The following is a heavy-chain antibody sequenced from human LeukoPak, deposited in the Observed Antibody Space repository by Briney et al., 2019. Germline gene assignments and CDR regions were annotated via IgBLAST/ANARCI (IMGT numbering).Heavy chain of an antibody. CDR3: ARQVLEMTAMYAFDI. J-gene: IGHJ3*02. CDR1: GGSFSGYY. V-gene: IGHV4-39*01. CDR2: IYYDGSP. D-gene: IGHD5-24*01. Sequence: SETLSLTCAVYGGSFSGYYWGWIRQPPGKGLEWIGSIYYDGSPYYNPSLKSRVTISVDTSKNQFSLKVRSVTAADTAVYYCARQVLEMTAMYAFDIWGQGTIVTVSS.